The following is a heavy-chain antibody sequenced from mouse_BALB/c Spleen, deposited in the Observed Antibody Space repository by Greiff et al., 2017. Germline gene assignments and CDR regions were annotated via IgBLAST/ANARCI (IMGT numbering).Heavy chain of an antibody. D-gene: IGHD2-3*01. V-gene: IGHV3-2*02. CDR3: ARRDDGYPYWYFDV. CDR2: ISYSGST. CDR1: GYSITSDYA. Sequence: EVQLQESGPGLVKPSQSLSLTCTVTGYSITSDYAWNWIRQFPGNKLEWMGYISYSGSTSYNPSLKSRISITRDTSKNQFFLQLNSVTTEDTATYYCARRDDGYPYWYFDVWGAGTTVTVSS. J-gene: IGHJ1*01.